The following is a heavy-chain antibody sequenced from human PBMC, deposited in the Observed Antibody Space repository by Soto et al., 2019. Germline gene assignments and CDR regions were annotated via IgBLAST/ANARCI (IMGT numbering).Heavy chain of an antibody. V-gene: IGHV1-69*06. Sequence: SVKVSCKASGGTFSSYAISWVRQAPGQGLEWMGGIIPIFGTANYAQKFQGRVTITADKSTSTAYMELSSPRSEDTAVYYCASILRGYCSGGSCSRVFDYWGQGTLVTVSS. J-gene: IGHJ4*02. CDR1: GGTFSSYA. D-gene: IGHD2-15*01. CDR3: ASILRGYCSGGSCSRVFDY. CDR2: IIPIFGTA.